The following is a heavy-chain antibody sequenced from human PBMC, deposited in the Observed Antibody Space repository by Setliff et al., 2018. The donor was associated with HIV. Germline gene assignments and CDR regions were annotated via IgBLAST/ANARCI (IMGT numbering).Heavy chain of an antibody. CDR2: VDPKNGKT. D-gene: IGHD3-10*01. J-gene: IGHJ4*02. CDR1: GYTFTDYY. CDR3: ATLDYYGSQTYNLALHY. Sequence: ASVKVSCKASGYTFTDYYMHWVQQAPGKGLEWMGRVDPKNGKTGYAENSRGRITITADTSTDTAYMELNSLRSADTAMYYCATLDYYGSQTYNLALHYWGQGTLVTVSS. V-gene: IGHV1-69-2*01.